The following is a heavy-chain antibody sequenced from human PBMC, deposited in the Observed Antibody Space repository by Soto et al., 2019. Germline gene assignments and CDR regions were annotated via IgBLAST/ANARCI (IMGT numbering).Heavy chain of an antibody. V-gene: IGHV3-33*01. J-gene: IGHJ4*02. CDR2: IWYDGSNK. CDR1: GFTFSSYG. CDR3: ARDRRWGPYYDFWSGQYYFDY. Sequence: GGSLRLSCAASGFTFSSYGMHWVRQAPGKGLEWVAVIWYDGSNKYYADSVKGRFTISRDNSKNTLYLQMNSLRAEDTAVYYCARDRRWGPYYDFWSGQYYFDYWGQGTLVTVSS. D-gene: IGHD3-3*01.